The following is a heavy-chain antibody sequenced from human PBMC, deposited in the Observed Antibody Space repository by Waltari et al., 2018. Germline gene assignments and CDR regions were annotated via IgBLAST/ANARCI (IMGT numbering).Heavy chain of an antibody. J-gene: IGHJ3*02. D-gene: IGHD6-13*01. CDR2: INPNSGGT. CDR3: AREAGYSSSLDAFDI. CDR1: GYTFTGYY. V-gene: IGHV1-2*06. Sequence: QVQLVQSGAEVKKPGASVKVSCKASGYTFTGYYMHWLRQAPGQGLEGMGRINPNSGGTNYAQKFQGRVTMTRDTSISTAYMELSSVTAADTAVYYCAREAGYSSSLDAFDIWGQGTMVTVSS.